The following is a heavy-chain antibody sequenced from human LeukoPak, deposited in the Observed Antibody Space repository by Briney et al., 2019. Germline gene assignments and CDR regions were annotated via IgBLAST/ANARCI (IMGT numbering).Heavy chain of an antibody. CDR2: IWYDGSNK. Sequence: GGSLRLSCAASGFTFSSYGMHWVRQAPGKGLEWVAVIWYDGSNKYYADSVKGRFTISRDNSKNTLYLQMNSLRAEDTAVYYCAGDTPWSGYYLIDYWGQGTLVTVSS. CDR3: AGDTPWSGYYLIDY. V-gene: IGHV3-33*01. CDR1: GFTFSSYG. D-gene: IGHD3-3*01. J-gene: IGHJ4*02.